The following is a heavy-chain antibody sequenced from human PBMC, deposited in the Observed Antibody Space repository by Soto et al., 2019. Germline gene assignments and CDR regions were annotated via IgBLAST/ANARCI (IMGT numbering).Heavy chain of an antibody. J-gene: IGHJ6*02. CDR1: GYSISSGYY. CDR2: IYHSGST. V-gene: IGHV4-38-2*02. D-gene: IGHD3-3*01. Sequence: PSETLSLTCAVSGYSISSGYYWGWIRQPPGKGLEWIGSIYHSGSTYYNPSLKSRVTISVDTSKSQFSLKLSSVTAADTAVYYCARDGVLRFLEWLPYYYGVDVWGQGTTVTVSS. CDR3: ARDGVLRFLEWLPYYYGVDV.